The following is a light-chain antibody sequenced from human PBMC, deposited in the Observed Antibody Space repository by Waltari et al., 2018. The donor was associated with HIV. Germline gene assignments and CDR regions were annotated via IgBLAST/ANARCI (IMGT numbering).Light chain of an antibody. Sequence: QSALSQPASVSGRPGQSITLSCPGSSNDIGISTLVSWYQHHPGKAPKLIIFDVDKRPSGISERFSGSKSGYTASLTISGLRTEDEADYFCSSKSTIYFGVLFGGGTTLTVL. CDR1: SNDIGISTL. J-gene: IGLJ2*01. CDR3: SSKSTIYFGVL. V-gene: IGLV2-23*02. CDR2: DVD.